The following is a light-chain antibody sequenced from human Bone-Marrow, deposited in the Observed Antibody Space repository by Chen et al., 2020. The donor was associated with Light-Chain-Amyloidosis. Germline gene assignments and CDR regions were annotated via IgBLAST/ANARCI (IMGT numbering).Light chain of an antibody. CDR2: EVT. CDR3: SSYTITNTLV. CDR1: SSDVGGDNH. Sequence: QSALTQPASVSGSPGQSITISCTGTSSDVGGDNHVSWYQQHPDNAPKLMIYEVTNRPSWVPDRFSGSKSDNTASLTISGLQTEDEADYFCSSYTITNTLVFGSGTRVTFL. J-gene: IGLJ1*01. V-gene: IGLV2-14*01.